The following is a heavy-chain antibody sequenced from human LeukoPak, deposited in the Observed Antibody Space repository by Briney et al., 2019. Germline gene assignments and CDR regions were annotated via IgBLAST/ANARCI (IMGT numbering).Heavy chain of an antibody. CDR3: AKDMGSGWYENYFDY. J-gene: IGHJ4*02. V-gene: IGHV3-23*01. Sequence: GGSLRLPCAASGFTFNNYAMNWVRQAPGEGLEWVSGISGSGVSTYADSVKGRFTISRDNSKNTLYLQMNSLTAEDSAVYYCAKDMGSGWYENYFDYWGQGTLVTVSS. CDR1: GFTFNNYA. D-gene: IGHD6-19*01. CDR2: ISGSGVST.